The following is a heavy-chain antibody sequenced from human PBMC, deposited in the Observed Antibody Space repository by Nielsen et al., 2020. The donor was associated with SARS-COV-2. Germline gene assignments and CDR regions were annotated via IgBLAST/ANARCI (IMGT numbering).Heavy chain of an antibody. CDR2: ISSSSSTI. Sequence: GGSLRLSCAASGFTFSSYSMNWVRQAPGKGLEWVSYISSSSSTIYYADSVKGRFTISRDNAKNSLYLQMNSLRAEDTAVYYCARGYSSGWYWDAFDIWGQGTMVTVSS. CDR3: ARGYSSGWYWDAFDI. V-gene: IGHV3-48*04. J-gene: IGHJ3*02. CDR1: GFTFSSYS. D-gene: IGHD6-19*01.